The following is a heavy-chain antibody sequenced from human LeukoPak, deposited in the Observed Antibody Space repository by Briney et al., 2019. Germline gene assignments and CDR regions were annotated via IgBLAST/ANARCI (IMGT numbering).Heavy chain of an antibody. CDR3: AREGAPSLSGGSPTYYYYMDV. V-gene: IGHV1-2*02. J-gene: IGHJ6*03. CDR1: GYTFTGYY. D-gene: IGHD2-15*01. CDR2: INPNSGGT. Sequence: GASVKVSCKASGYTFTGYYMHWVRQSPGQGLEWMGWINPNSGGTSYAQKFQGRVTMTRDTSISTAYMELSRLRSDDTAVYYCAREGAPSLSGGSPTYYYYMDVWGKGTTVTISS.